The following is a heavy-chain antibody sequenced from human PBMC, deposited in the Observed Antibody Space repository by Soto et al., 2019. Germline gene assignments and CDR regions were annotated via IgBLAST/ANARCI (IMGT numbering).Heavy chain of an antibody. CDR1: EFTFSTYA. D-gene: IGHD2-15*01. CDR2: IYSGGST. J-gene: IGHJ6*02. CDR3: ARGIGSSTDGYYYGMDV. Sequence: GGSLRLSCAASEFTFSTYAMSWVRQAPGKGLEWVSVIYSGGSTYYANSVKGRFTISRDNSKNTLYLQMNSLRAEDTAVYYCARGIGSSTDGYYYGMDVWGQGTTVTVSS. V-gene: IGHV3-53*01.